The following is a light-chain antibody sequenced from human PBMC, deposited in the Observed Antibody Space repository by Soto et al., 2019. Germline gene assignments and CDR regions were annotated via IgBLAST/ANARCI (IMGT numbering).Light chain of an antibody. J-gene: IGKJ3*01. Sequence: EIVLTQSPGTLSLSPGERATLSCRASQSVSSSFLAWYQQKPGQAPRLLIYGASSRATGIPDRFSGSGSGTDFTLTISRLEPEDFAVYYCQQYDSSPRTFGPGTQVDIK. CDR2: GAS. CDR1: QSVSSSF. CDR3: QQYDSSPRT. V-gene: IGKV3-20*01.